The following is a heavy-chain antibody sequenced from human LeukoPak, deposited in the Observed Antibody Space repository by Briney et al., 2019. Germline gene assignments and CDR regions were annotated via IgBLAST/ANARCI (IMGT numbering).Heavy chain of an antibody. Sequence: PGGSLRLSCAASGFTFSSYSMNWVRQAPGKGLEWVSSISSSSSYIYYADSVKGRFTISRDNAKNSLYLQMNSLRAEDTAVYYCAREGIAAAAAFDIWGQGTMVTVSS. D-gene: IGHD6-13*01. J-gene: IGHJ3*02. CDR3: AREGIAAAAAFDI. CDR1: GFTFSSYS. CDR2: ISSSSSYI. V-gene: IGHV3-21*01.